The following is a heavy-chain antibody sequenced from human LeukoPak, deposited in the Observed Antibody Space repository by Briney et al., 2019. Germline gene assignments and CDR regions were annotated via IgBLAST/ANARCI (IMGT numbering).Heavy chain of an antibody. CDR1: GYTFTSYG. D-gene: IGHD6-13*01. CDR2: IGPHNGNT. V-gene: IGHV1-18*01. J-gene: IGHJ4*02. CDR3: ARGSSSSWYV. Sequence: ASVKVSCKASGYTFTSYGISWVRQAPGQGLERMGWIGPHNGNTNYAQKLQGRVTMTTDTSTSTAYMELRSLTSDDTAVYYCARGSSSSWYVWGQGTLVTVSS.